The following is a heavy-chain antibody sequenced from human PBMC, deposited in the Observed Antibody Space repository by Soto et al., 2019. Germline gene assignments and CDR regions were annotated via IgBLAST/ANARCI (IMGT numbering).Heavy chain of an antibody. J-gene: IGHJ4*02. CDR3: ARDYGDYFDY. CDR2: IYYSGST. D-gene: IGHD4-17*01. V-gene: IGHV4-59*01. Sequence: QLQLQESGPGLVKPSETLSLTCTVSGGSISSYYWSWIRQPPGKGLEWIGYIYYSGSTNYNPSLERRVTISVDTSKNQSSLKLSSVTAADTAVYYCARDYGDYFDYWGQGTLVTVSS. CDR1: GGSISSYY.